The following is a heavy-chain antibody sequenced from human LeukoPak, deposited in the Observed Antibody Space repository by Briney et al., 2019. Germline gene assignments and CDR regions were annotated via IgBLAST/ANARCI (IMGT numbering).Heavy chain of an antibody. CDR1: GFTFSSYG. V-gene: IGHV3-30*03. D-gene: IGHD4-17*01. CDR2: ISYDGSNK. CDR3: ARGSVDGDYLFS. Sequence: GGSLRLSCAASGFTFSSYGMHWVRQAPGKGLEWVAVISYDGSNKYYADSVKGRFTISRDNSKNTLYLQMNSLRAEDTAVYYCARGSVDGDYLFSWGQGTLVTVSS. J-gene: IGHJ5*02.